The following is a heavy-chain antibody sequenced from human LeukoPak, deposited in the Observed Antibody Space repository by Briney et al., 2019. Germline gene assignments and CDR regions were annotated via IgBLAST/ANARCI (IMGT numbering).Heavy chain of an antibody. J-gene: IGHJ6*02. CDR1: GFTFSSYA. V-gene: IGHV3-23*01. CDR3: AKDVAAAGPQDYYYYYGMDV. Sequence: GGSLRLSCAASGFTFSSYAMSWVRQAPGKGLEWVSAIIGSGGSTYYADSVKGRFTISRDNSKNTLYLQMNRLRAEDTAVYYCAKDVAAAGPQDYYYYYGMDVWGQGTTVTVSS. CDR2: IIGSGGST. D-gene: IGHD6-13*01.